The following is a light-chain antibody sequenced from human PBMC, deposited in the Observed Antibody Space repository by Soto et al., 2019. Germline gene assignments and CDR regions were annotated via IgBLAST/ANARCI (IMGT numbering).Light chain of an antibody. V-gene: IGKV3-15*01. CDR1: QRISSN. CDR3: RQYNLWTPYT. CDR2: GAS. J-gene: IGKJ5*01. Sequence: EIVMTQSPATLSVSPGERATLYCKASQRISSNLAWYQQKPGQPPRLIIYGASTRASGIPARFSGSGSGTEFTLTISALKSEDFAIYCCRQYNLWTPYTFGQGTRLEIK.